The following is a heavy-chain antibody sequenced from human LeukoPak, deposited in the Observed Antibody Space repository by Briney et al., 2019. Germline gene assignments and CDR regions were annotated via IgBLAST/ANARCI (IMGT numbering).Heavy chain of an antibody. Sequence: GASVKVSCKASGGTFSSYAISWVRQAPGRGLEWVGGTIPIFGTANYAQKFQGRVTITADESTNTAYMELSSLRSEDTAVYYCARWYCTNGVCRDYWGQGTLVTVSS. CDR2: TIPIFGTA. CDR3: ARWYCTNGVCRDY. V-gene: IGHV1-69*13. D-gene: IGHD2-8*01. J-gene: IGHJ4*02. CDR1: GGTFSSYA.